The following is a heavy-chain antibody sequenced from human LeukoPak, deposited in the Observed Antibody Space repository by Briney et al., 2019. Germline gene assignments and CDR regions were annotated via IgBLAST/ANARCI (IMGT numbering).Heavy chain of an antibody. J-gene: IGHJ4*02. CDR2: ISGSGGST. Sequence: PGGSLRLSCAVSGFTFSSYAMSWVRQAPGKGLEWVSAISGSGGSTYYADSVKGRFTISRDNSKNTLYLQMNSLRAEDTAVYYCAKVSGYYFGYFDYWGQGTLVTVSS. D-gene: IGHD3-22*01. V-gene: IGHV3-23*01. CDR1: GFTFSSYA. CDR3: AKVSGYYFGYFDY.